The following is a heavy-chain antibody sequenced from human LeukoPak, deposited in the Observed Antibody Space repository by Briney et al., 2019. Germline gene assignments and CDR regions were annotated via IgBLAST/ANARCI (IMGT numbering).Heavy chain of an antibody. CDR3: ARAKSQYYFDY. CDR2: INTNTGNP. CDR1: GYTFTSYY. V-gene: IGHV7-4-1*02. Sequence: ASVKVSCKASGYTFTSYYLHWVRQAPGQGLEWMGWINTNTGNPTYAQGFTGRFVFSLDTSVSTAYLQISSLKAEDTAVYYCARAKSQYYFDYWGQGTLVTVSS. J-gene: IGHJ4*02.